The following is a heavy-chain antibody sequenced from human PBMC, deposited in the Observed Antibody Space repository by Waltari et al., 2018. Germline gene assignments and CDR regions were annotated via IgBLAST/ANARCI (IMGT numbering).Heavy chain of an antibody. Sequence: EVQLLESGGGLVQPGGSLRLSCAASGFTFSSYAMSWVRQAPGKVLEWVSVIYSGGSSTYYADSVKGRFPISRDNSKNTLYLQMNSLRAEDTAVYYCAKDHYYGSGSYDYWGQGTLVTVSS. V-gene: IGHV3-23*03. CDR3: AKDHYYGSGSYDY. CDR2: IYSGGSST. CDR1: GFTFSSYA. D-gene: IGHD3-10*01. J-gene: IGHJ4*02.